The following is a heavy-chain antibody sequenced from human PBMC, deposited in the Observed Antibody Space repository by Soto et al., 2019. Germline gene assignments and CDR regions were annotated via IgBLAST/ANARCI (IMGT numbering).Heavy chain of an antibody. CDR2: MKEDVSEK. V-gene: IGHV3-7*04. CDR3: ARAAYSNDGLDV. D-gene: IGHD5-18*01. CDR1: RFTFSNYW. J-gene: IGHJ6*02. Sequence: DVQLVESGGGLVQPGGSLRLSCAAYRFTFSNYWMTWVRQAPGKGLEWVANMKEDVSEKPHVDSVKGRFTISRDNAKNSLYLQMNSLRAEDTAVYYCARAAYSNDGLDVWGQGTTVTVS.